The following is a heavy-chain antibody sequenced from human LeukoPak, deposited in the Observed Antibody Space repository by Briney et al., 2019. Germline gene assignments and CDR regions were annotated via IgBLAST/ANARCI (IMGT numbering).Heavy chain of an antibody. D-gene: IGHD2-21*02. CDR2: ISSSGSTI. CDR1: GFTFSSYA. Sequence: GGSLRLSCAASGFTFSSYAMSWVRQAPGKGLEWVSYISSSGSTIYYADSVKGRFSISRDNAKNSLSLQMNSLRAEDTAVYYCARVPVPVVTAISPIYYYMDVWGKGTTVSVSS. CDR3: ARVPVPVVTAISPIYYYMDV. V-gene: IGHV3-48*04. J-gene: IGHJ6*03.